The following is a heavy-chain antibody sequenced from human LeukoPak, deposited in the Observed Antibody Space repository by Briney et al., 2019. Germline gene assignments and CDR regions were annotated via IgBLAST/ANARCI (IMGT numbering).Heavy chain of an antibody. D-gene: IGHD3-3*01. V-gene: IGHV1-2*02. J-gene: IGHJ6*03. CDR3: ARDRFWSGYVYYYYYMDV. Sequence: ASVKVSCTASGYTFTGYYMHWVRQAPGQGLEWMGWINPNSGGTNYAQKFQGRVTMTTDTSTSTAYMELRSLRSDDTAVYYCARDRFWSGYVYYYYYMDVWGKGTTVTVSS. CDR2: INPNSGGT. CDR1: GYTFTGYY.